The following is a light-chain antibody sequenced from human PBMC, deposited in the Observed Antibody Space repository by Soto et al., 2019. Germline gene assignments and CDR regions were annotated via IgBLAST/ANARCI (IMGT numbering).Light chain of an antibody. CDR2: AAS. V-gene: IGKV1-8*01. CDR3: QQYYSYPFT. Sequence: AIRMTQSPSSLSASTGDRVTITCRASQGISSYLAWYQQKPGKAPKLLIYAASTLQSGVPSRFSGSESGTDFTLTISCLQSEDFATYYCQQYYSYPFTFGGGTKVDIK. J-gene: IGKJ4*01. CDR1: QGISSY.